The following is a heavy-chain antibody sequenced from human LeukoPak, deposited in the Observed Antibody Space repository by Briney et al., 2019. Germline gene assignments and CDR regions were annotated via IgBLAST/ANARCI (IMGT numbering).Heavy chain of an antibody. CDR2: INPNSGDT. CDR3: ATGAASYYGD. Sequence: GASVKVSCKASGYTFTGYYIHWLRQAPGQGLEWMGWINPNSGDTNYAQKFQGRVTMARDTSINTVYMQLSRLRSDDTAVYYCATGAASYYGDWGQGTLVTVSS. V-gene: IGHV1-2*02. J-gene: IGHJ4*02. D-gene: IGHD1-26*01. CDR1: GYTFTGYY.